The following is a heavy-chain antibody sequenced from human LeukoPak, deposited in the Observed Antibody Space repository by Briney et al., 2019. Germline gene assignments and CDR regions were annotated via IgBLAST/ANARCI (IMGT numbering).Heavy chain of an antibody. CDR3: AKAGITISGPGDY. V-gene: IGHV3-33*06. Sequence: PGGSLRLXCAASGFTFSNYGMQWVRQAPGKGLEWVAVIWYDGSNKYYADSVKGRFTISRDNSKNTLYLQMNSLRAEDTAVYYCAKAGITISGPGDYWGQGTLVTVSS. CDR2: IWYDGSNK. D-gene: IGHD3-3*01. CDR1: GFTFSNYG. J-gene: IGHJ4*02.